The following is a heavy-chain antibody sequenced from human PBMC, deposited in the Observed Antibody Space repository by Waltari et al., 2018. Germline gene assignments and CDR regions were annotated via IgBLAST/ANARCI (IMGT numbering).Heavy chain of an antibody. CDR3: ARGESSGYYPPYFQH. CDR1: GGSISSYY. D-gene: IGHD3-22*01. J-gene: IGHJ1*01. Sequence: QVQLQESGPGLVKPSETLSLTCTVSGGSISSYYWTWIRQPPGKGLEWIGYIHYSGSTNYNPSLKSRVTISVDTSKNQFSLKLSSVTAADTAVYYCARGESSGYYPPYFQHWGQGTLVTVSS. V-gene: IGHV4-59*08. CDR2: IHYSGST.